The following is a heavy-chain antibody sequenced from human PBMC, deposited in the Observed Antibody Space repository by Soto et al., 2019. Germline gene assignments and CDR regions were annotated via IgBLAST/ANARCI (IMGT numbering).Heavy chain of an antibody. CDR3: TRAAIKGELLDY. D-gene: IGHD1-26*01. CDR1: GFTFNNYG. V-gene: IGHV3-33*01. J-gene: IGHJ4*02. CDR2: IWHDGSNK. Sequence: GGSLRLSCAASGFTFNNYGMHWFRQAPGKGLEWVALIWHDGSNKGYADSVKGRFTISRDNSKNTLNLQMNSLRVEDTAVYYCTRAAIKGELLDYWGQGTQVTVSS.